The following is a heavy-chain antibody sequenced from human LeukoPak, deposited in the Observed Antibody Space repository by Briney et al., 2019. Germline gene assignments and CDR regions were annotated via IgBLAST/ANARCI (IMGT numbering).Heavy chain of an antibody. J-gene: IGHJ4*02. CDR3: ARGRDTVTTGSYFDY. Sequence: GGSLRLSCAASGFTFIIYSINWVRQAPGKGLGWVSYISIISSAIYYADSLKGRFTIYRDDAKNSLYLQMNSLRAEDTPVYYCARGRDTVTTGSYFDYWGQGTLVTVSS. CDR1: GFTFIIYS. CDR2: ISIISSAI. V-gene: IGHV3-48*04. D-gene: IGHD4-17*01.